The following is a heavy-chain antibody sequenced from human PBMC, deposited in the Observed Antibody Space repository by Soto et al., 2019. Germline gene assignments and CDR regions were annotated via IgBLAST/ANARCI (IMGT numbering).Heavy chain of an antibody. D-gene: IGHD3-22*01. J-gene: IGHJ4*02. CDR3: ARESTYYYDSSGYYLPDY. CDR2: INPNSGGT. Sequence: ASVKVSCKASGYTFTGYYMHWVRQAPGQGLEWMGWINPNSGGTNYAQKFQGWVTMTRDTSISTAYMELSRLRSDDTAVYYCARESTYYYDSSGYYLPDYWGQGTLVTVSS. V-gene: IGHV1-2*04. CDR1: GYTFTGYY.